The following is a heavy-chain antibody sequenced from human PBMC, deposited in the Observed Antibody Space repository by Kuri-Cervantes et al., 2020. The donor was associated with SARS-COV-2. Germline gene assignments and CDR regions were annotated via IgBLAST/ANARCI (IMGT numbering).Heavy chain of an antibody. V-gene: IGHV4-30-2*06. D-gene: IGHD3-3*01. J-gene: IGHJ4*02. CDR2: FSHSGST. CDR1: GGSVTSAGYT. Sequence: SETLSLTCVVSGGSVTSAGYTWNWIRQSQGKALEWLGFFSHSGSTEYTPFLKSRLAISVDKVKNQVSLKVTSVSAADTAVYYCARGTGYDFWSGLDYYVDYWGQGITVTVSS. CDR3: ARGTGYDFWSGLDYYVDY.